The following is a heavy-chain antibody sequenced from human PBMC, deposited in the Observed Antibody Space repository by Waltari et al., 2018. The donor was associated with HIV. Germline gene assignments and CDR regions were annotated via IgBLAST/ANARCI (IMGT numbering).Heavy chain of an antibody. Sequence: QVQLVQSGAEVKKPGSSVKVSCKASGGTFSSYAISWVRQAPGHGLEWMGGIIPIFGTANYAQKFQGRVTITADESTSTAYMELSSLRSEDTAVYYCARDSYDSSGYTLFNWFDPWGQGTLVTVSS. V-gene: IGHV1-69*01. D-gene: IGHD3-22*01. CDR2: IIPIFGTA. CDR3: ARDSYDSSGYTLFNWFDP. CDR1: GGTFSSYA. J-gene: IGHJ5*02.